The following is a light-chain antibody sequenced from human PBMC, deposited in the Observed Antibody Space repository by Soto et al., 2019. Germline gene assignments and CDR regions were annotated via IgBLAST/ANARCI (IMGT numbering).Light chain of an antibody. Sequence: DIQMTQSPSTLPSSLVDRLTITCRASQSISMWLAWYQQGPGKGPKLLIYKASDLQGGVSSRFSGSGSGTEFTLTISGLQPDDFATYYCQQYFTYPWTFGHGTKVDIK. CDR2: KAS. CDR1: QSISMW. V-gene: IGKV1-5*03. J-gene: IGKJ1*01. CDR3: QQYFTYPWT.